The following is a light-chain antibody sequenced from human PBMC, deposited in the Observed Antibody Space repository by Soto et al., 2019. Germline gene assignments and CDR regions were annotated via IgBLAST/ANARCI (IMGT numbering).Light chain of an antibody. Sequence: LTQPPSASRSPGQSVTISCTGTNNDVGGYNYVSWYQQHPGKVPKVLISEVNKRPSVVPDRFSGSKSDNTASLTVSGLQADDEADYYCSSFAGTFFVFGTGTKVTVL. J-gene: IGLJ1*01. V-gene: IGLV2-8*01. CDR3: SSFAGTFFV. CDR1: NNDVGGYNY. CDR2: EVN.